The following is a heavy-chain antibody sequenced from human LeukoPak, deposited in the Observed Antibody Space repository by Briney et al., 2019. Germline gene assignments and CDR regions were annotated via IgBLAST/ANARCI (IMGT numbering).Heavy chain of an antibody. CDR2: VSGSGGST. Sequence: PGGSLRLSCAASGFTFSSYAMSWVRQAPGRGLEWVSAVSGSGGSTYYADSVKGRFTISRDNSKNTLYLQMNSLRAEDTAVYYCAREPMIVVVIPYFDYWGQGTLVTVSS. CDR3: AREPMIVVVIPYFDY. D-gene: IGHD3-22*01. CDR1: GFTFSSYA. J-gene: IGHJ4*02. V-gene: IGHV3-23*01.